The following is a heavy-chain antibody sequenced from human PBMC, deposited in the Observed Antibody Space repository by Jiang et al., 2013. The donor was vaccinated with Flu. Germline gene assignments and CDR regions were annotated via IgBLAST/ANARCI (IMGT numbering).Heavy chain of an antibody. CDR3: ARAIEPDYYYDSSGYYYYGMDV. CDR1: GGTFSSYA. D-gene: IGHD3-22*01. Sequence: QSGAEVKKPGSSVKVSCKASGGTFSSYAISWVRQAPGQGLEWMGRIIPILGIANYAQKFQGRVTITADKSTSTAYMELSSLRSEDTAVYYCARAIEPDYYYDSSGYYYYGMDVWGKGTTVTVSS. J-gene: IGHJ6*04. V-gene: IGHV1-69*04. CDR2: IIPILGIA.